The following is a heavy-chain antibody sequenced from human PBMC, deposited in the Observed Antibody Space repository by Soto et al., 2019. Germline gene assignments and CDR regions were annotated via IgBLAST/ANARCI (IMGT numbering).Heavy chain of an antibody. J-gene: IGHJ3*02. CDR1: GYTFTGYY. CDR3: ARDHQLLWFGEPSTGAFDI. Sequence: ASVKVSCKASGYTFTGYYMHWVRQAPGQGLEWMGWTNPNSGGTNYAQKFQGWVTMTRDTSISTAYMELSRLRSDDTAVYYCARDHQLLWFGEPSTGAFDIWGQGTMVTVSS. D-gene: IGHD3-10*01. CDR2: TNPNSGGT. V-gene: IGHV1-2*04.